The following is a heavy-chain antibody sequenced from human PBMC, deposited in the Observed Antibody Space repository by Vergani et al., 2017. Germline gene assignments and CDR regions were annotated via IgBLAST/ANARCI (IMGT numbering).Heavy chain of an antibody. CDR2: IHHSGDT. CDR3: ARHRCSGGFFPSSYFYGIDV. CDR1: DSSIMTNPY. D-gene: IGHD3-10*02. Sequence: QVQLQESGPGLVKPSETLTLTCDVSDSSIMTNPYWGWFRQSPGKGLEWIGCIHHSGDTHYNSSLKSRVSISIVSSSKFSLSLAFVTAADTAIYYCARHRCSGGFFPSSYFYGIDVLGHGATGTVSS. V-gene: IGHV4-38-2*01. J-gene: IGHJ6*02.